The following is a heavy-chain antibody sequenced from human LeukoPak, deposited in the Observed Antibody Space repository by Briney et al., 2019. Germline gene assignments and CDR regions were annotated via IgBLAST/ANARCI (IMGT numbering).Heavy chain of an antibody. J-gene: IGHJ4*02. D-gene: IGHD5/OR15-5a*01. CDR2: IYSGGSI. CDR3: ASGSRFDY. Sequence: GGSLRLSCAASGFTVSDNYMSWVRQAPGKGLEWVSVIYSGGSIYYADSVKGRFTISRHNSKNTLYLQMNSLRTEDTAVYYCASGSRFDYWGQGTLVTVSS. V-gene: IGHV3-53*04. CDR1: GFTVSDNY.